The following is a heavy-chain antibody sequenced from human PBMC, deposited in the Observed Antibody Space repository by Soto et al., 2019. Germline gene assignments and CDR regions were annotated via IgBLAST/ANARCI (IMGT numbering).Heavy chain of an antibody. CDR1: GFTFSDFC. Sequence: QVQLVESGGDLVRPGGSLRLSCAASGFTFSDFCMHWVRQTPGKGLEWVALIWQDGGEKNYADSVKGRFTISRDNAMNTLFVQMNSLRAEDAGVDYCTNAIAVGGYKFDFWGHGTPGTVSS. J-gene: IGHJ4*01. V-gene: IGHV3-33*02. CDR2: IWQDGGEK. D-gene: IGHD5-12*01. CDR3: TNAIAVGGYKFDF.